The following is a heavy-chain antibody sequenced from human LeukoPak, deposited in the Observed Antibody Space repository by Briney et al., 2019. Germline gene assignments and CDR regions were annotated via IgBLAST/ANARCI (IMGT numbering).Heavy chain of an antibody. CDR3: ARHTIVVPAAIYRGSFDY. J-gene: IGHJ4*02. Sequence: PSQTLSLTCTVSGGSISSGGYYWSWIRQPPGKGLEWIGYIYHSGSTYYNPSLKSRVTISVDRSKNQFSLKLSSVTAADTAVYYCARHTIVVPAAIYRGSFDYWGQGTLVTVSS. CDR1: GGSISSGGYY. V-gene: IGHV4-30-2*01. D-gene: IGHD2-2*02. CDR2: IYHSGST.